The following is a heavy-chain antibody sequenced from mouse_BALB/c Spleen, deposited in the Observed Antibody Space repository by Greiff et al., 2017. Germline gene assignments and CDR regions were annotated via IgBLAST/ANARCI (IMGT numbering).Heavy chain of an antibody. Sequence: EVKLQESGPGLVKPSQSLSLTCSVTGYSITSGYYWNWIRQFPGNKLEWMGYISYDGSNNYNPSLKNRISITRDTSKNQFFLKLNSVTTEDTATYYCARAETGTGWFAYWGQGTLVTVSA. D-gene: IGHD4-1*01. CDR2: ISYDGSN. J-gene: IGHJ3*01. CDR1: GYSITSGYY. V-gene: IGHV3-6*02. CDR3: ARAETGTGWFAY.